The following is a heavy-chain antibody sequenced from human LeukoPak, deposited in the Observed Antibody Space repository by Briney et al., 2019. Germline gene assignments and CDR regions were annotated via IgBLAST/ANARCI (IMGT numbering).Heavy chain of an antibody. D-gene: IGHD3-22*01. CDR3: ARGREYHDSTGYFY. J-gene: IGHJ4*02. V-gene: IGHV4-39*07. CDR2: IYYTGNT. CDR1: GGSISSTSYY. Sequence: PSETLSLTCTVSGGSISSTSYYWGWIRQPPGKGLGWIGSIYYTGNTYYNPSLKSRVTISLDTSKNQFSLKLSSVTAADTAVYYCARGREYHDSTGYFYWGQGTLVTVSS.